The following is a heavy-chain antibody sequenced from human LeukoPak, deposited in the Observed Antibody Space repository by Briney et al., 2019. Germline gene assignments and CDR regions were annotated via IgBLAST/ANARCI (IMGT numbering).Heavy chain of an antibody. CDR3: ARGVFRVVVTHPFDY. D-gene: IGHD3-22*01. CDR1: GGSISSGGYY. Sequence: SQTLSLTCTVSGGSISSGGYYWSWLRQHPGKGLEWIGYIYYSGSTYYNPSLKSRVTISVDTSKNQFSLKLSSVTAADTAVYYCARGVFRVVVTHPFDYWGQGTLVTVSS. V-gene: IGHV4-31*03. J-gene: IGHJ4*02. CDR2: IYYSGST.